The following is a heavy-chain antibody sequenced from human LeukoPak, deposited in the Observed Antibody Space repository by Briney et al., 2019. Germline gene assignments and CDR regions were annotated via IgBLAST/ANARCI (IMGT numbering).Heavy chain of an antibody. CDR3: TRQVGELFSGTLDYYYLDV. D-gene: IGHD3-10*01. V-gene: IGHV3-73*01. J-gene: IGHJ6*03. Sequence: GGSLRLSSAASGFTFSGSAMHWVRQASGKGLEWVGRIRSKANSYATAYAASVKGRFTISRDDSKNTAYLQMNSLKTEDTAVYYCTRQVGELFSGTLDYYYLDVWGKGTTVTVSS. CDR2: IRSKANSYAT. CDR1: GFTFSGSA.